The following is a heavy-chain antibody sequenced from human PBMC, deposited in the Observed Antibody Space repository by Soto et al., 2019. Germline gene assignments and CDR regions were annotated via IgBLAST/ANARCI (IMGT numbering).Heavy chain of an antibody. V-gene: IGHV3-23*01. CDR2: ISGSGVNT. Sequence: EVQLLDSGGGLVQPGGSLRLSCAASGFTFSNYAMSWVRQAPGKGLEWVAAISGSGVNTYYADSVKGRFTISRDNSKSTLYLQRDSLRVEDTAVYYCAKGYVDWTHAPYYFVYWGQGTLVTVSS. D-gene: IGHD3-9*01. CDR3: AKGYVDWTHAPYYFVY. CDR1: GFTFSNYA. J-gene: IGHJ4*02.